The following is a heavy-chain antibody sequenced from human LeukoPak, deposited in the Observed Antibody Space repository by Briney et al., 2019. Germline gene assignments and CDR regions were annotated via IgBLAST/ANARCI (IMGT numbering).Heavy chain of an antibody. CDR1: GYTFTTYG. CDR2: ISAYNGNT. V-gene: IGHV1-18*01. Sequence: ASVRVSCKASGYTFTTYGVSWVRQAPGQGLEWMGWISAYNGNTNYAQKLQGRVTMTTDTSTSTAYMELRSLRSDDTAVYYCARDYSSGWPNFDYWGQGTLVTVSS. J-gene: IGHJ4*02. D-gene: IGHD6-19*01. CDR3: ARDYSSGWPNFDY.